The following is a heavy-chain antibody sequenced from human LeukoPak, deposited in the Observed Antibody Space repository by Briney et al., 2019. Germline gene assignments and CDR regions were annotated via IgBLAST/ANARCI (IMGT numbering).Heavy chain of an antibody. CDR3: ARVRYYASYFDY. CDR1: GGSISSGDYY. CDR2: IYYSGST. D-gene: IGHD3-10*01. Sequence: SETLSLTCTVSGGSISSGDYYWSWIRQPPGKALEWIGYIYYSGSTYYNPSLKSRVTISVDTSKNQFSLKLSSVTAADTAVYYCARVRYYASYFDYWGQGTLVTVSS. J-gene: IGHJ4*02. V-gene: IGHV4-30-4*01.